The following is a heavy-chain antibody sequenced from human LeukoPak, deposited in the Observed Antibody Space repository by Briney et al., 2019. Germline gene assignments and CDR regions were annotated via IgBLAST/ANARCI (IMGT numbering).Heavy chain of an antibody. J-gene: IGHJ4*02. Sequence: GGSLRLSCAASGFTVTSHYMSRVRQAPGKGLKSVSVVYSDRNTFYADCVRGRFTISRDSSTNRVYLQMNRLRAGDTAMDYCTSSPCTGGMTCGDDYWGEGTLVTVSS. CDR2: VYSDRNT. CDR3: TSSPCTGGMTCGDDY. D-gene: IGHD2-8*02. V-gene: IGHV3-53*01. CDR1: GFTVTSHY.